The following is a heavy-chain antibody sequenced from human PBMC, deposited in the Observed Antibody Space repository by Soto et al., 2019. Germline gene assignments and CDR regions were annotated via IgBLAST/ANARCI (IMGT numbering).Heavy chain of an antibody. CDR1: GFTFNSYN. CDR2: ISSSSSAI. J-gene: IGHJ6*02. CDR3: ARRMGGYCSGGSCGPYYGMDV. D-gene: IGHD2-15*01. V-gene: IGHV3-48*02. Sequence: GGSLRLSCAASGFTFNSYNMNWVRRAPGKGLEWVSYISSSSSAIYYADSVKGRFTISRDNAKNSLYLQMNSLRDEDTAVYHCARRMGGYCSGGSCGPYYGMDVWGQGTTVTVS.